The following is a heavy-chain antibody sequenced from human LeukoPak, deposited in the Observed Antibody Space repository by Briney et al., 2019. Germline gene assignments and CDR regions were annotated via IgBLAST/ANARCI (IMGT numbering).Heavy chain of an antibody. D-gene: IGHD6-13*01. CDR2: ISGSGGTT. CDR1: GFTFSSYA. J-gene: IGHJ6*02. CDR3: ARDLTSVGSSCSSTTATCYYYGMDV. Sequence: QPGGSLRLSCAASGFTFSSYAMSWVRQAPGKGLEWVSTISGSGGTTYYADSVKGRFTISRDNAKNSLYLQMNSLGDEDTAVYYCARDLTSVGSSCSSTTATCYYYGMDVWGQGTTVTVSS. V-gene: IGHV3-23*01.